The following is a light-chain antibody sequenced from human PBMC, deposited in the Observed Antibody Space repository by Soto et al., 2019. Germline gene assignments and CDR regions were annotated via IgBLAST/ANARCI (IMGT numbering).Light chain of an antibody. CDR2: KAS. V-gene: IGKV1-5*03. J-gene: IGKJ4*01. Sequence: DIQMTQSPSTLSASVGDRVTITCRASQSISSWLAWYQQKPGKAPKLLIYKASSLESGGPSRFSGSGSGTEFTLTSSSLQPDEFATYYGQQYNSYPLTFGGGTKVEIK. CDR3: QQYNSYPLT. CDR1: QSISSW.